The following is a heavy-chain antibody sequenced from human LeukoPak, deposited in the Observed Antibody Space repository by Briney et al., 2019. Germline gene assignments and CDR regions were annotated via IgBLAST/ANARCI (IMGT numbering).Heavy chain of an antibody. D-gene: IGHD6-13*01. J-gene: IGHJ6*02. CDR3: ARVIAHYYYYGMDV. CDR2: INPNSGGT. Sequence: ASVKVSCKASGYTFTGYYMHWVRQAPGQGLEWMGWINPNSGGTNYVQKFQGRVTMTRDTSISTACMELSRLRSDDTAVYYCARVIAHYYYYGMDVWGQGTTVTVSS. V-gene: IGHV1-2*02. CDR1: GYTFTGYY.